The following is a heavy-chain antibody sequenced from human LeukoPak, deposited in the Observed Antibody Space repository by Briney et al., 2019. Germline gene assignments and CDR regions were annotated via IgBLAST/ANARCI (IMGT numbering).Heavy chain of an antibody. J-gene: IGHJ6*03. D-gene: IGHD6-13*01. CDR2: MNPNSGNT. CDR3: ARGCHSSSWSFYYYYYMDV. Sequence: GASVKVSCKASGYTFTSYDINWVRQATGQGLEWMGWMNPNSGNTGYAQKFQGRVTITRNTSISTAYMELSSLRSEDTAVYYCARGCHSSSWSFYYYYYMDVWGKGTTVTVSS. CDR1: GYTFTSYD. V-gene: IGHV1-8*03.